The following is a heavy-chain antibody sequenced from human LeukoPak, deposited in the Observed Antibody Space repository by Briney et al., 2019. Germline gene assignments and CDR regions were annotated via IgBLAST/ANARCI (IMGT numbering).Heavy chain of an antibody. Sequence: GVSLRLSCAASGFTVNTNAMSWVRQAPGKGLEWVSAISGRTGGTYYADSVKGRFTISRDNSKSTLYLQMDSLRAEDTAVYYCAKCGDSGCHLIDYWGQGTLVTVSS. J-gene: IGHJ4*02. CDR3: AKCGDSGCHLIDY. D-gene: IGHD5-12*01. CDR2: ISGRTGGT. CDR1: GFTVNTNA. V-gene: IGHV3-23*01.